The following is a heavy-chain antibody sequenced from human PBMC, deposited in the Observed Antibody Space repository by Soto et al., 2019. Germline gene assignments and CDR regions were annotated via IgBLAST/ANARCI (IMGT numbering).Heavy chain of an antibody. V-gene: IGHV3-74*01. CDR1: GFTFSNYW. J-gene: IGHJ4*02. CDR3: ARSMKTGKNFDY. CDR2: IYRDGSSI. Sequence: GSLRLSCAASGFTFSNYWMHWVRQVPGKGLVWVSCIYRDGSSINYADSVKGRFTISRDNAKNSLYLQMNSLRADDTAVYYCARSMKTGKNFDYWGQGTLVTVSS. D-gene: IGHD7-27*01.